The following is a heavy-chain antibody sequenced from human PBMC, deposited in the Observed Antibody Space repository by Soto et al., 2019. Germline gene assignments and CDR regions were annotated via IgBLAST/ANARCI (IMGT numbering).Heavy chain of an antibody. CDR3: ARAPADSYGDSSAFDI. CDR2: ISPKSGGT. Sequence: QVQLVQSGAEVKKPGASVTVSCKASGYTFTVYYMHWVRQAPGQGLEWMARISPKSGGTNDAQNFQGRVTMTRDTSISTAYMELSRLTSDDTAVYYCARAPADSYGDSSAFDIWGQVTMVTVAS. V-gene: IGHV1-2*06. D-gene: IGHD5-18*01. J-gene: IGHJ3*02. CDR1: GYTFTVYY.